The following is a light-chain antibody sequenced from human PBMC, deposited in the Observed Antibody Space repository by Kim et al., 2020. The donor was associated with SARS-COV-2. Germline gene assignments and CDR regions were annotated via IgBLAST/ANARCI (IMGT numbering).Light chain of an antibody. J-gene: IGKJ1*01. Sequence: EIVLTQSPGTLSLSPGERATLSCRASQSVSSSYLAWYQQKPGQAPRLLIYGASSRATGIPARFSGSGSGTEFTLTISSLQSEDFAVYCCQQYNAWPETFGQGTKVDIK. CDR2: GAS. CDR1: QSVSSSY. V-gene: IGKV3-20*01. CDR3: QQYNAWPET.